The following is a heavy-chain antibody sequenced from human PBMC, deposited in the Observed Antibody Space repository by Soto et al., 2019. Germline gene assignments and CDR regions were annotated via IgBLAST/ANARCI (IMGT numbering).Heavy chain of an antibody. D-gene: IGHD6-19*01. CDR1: GGTFSSYA. J-gene: IGHJ6*02. CDR3: ARGSVVAGDGGLYYYYFYGMDV. V-gene: IGHV1-69*06. Sequence: GASVKVSCKASGGTFSSYAISWVRQAPGQGLEWMGGIIPIFGTANYAQKFQGRVTITADNSTSTAYMELSSLRSDDTAVYYCARGSVVAGDGGLYYYYFYGMDVWGQGATVTVSS. CDR2: IIPIFGTA.